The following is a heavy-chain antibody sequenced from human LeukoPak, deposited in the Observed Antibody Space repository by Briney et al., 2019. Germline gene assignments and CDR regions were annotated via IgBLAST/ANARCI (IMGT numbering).Heavy chain of an antibody. Sequence: GGSLRLSCAASGFTVSSNYMSWVRQAPGKGLEWVSVIYSGGSIYYADSVKGRFTISRDNSKNTLYLQMNSLRAEDTAVYYCAMMGELSLYFDYWGQGTLVTVSS. CDR3: AMMGELSLYFDY. CDR2: IYSGGSI. CDR1: GFTVSSNY. J-gene: IGHJ4*02. V-gene: IGHV3-53*01. D-gene: IGHD3-16*02.